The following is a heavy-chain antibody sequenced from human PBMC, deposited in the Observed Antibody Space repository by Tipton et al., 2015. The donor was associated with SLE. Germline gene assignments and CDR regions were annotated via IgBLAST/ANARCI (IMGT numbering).Heavy chain of an antibody. D-gene: IGHD6-13*01. V-gene: IGHV3-30*14. J-gene: IGHJ4*02. CDR1: GFIFSNYA. CDR3: AKDRSWSADY. Sequence: RSLRLSCEASGFIFSNYAMYWVRQAPGKGLEWVSFITYDGSNRYYADSVKGRFTISRDSSKNTLYLQMNSLRGEDTAVYFCAKDRSWSADYWGQGTLVTVSS. CDR2: ITYDGSNR.